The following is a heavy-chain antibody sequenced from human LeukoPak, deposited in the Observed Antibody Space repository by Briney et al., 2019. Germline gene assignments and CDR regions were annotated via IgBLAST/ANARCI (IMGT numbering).Heavy chain of an antibody. V-gene: IGHV1-3*01. J-gene: IGHJ6*02. Sequence: GASLKVSCKASGYTFTSYAMHWVRQAPGQRLEWMGWINAGNGNTKYSQKFQGRVTITRDTSASTAYMELSSLRSEDTAVYYCARSAAASYYYYYGMDVWGQGTTVTVSS. CDR3: ARSAAASYYYYYGMDV. D-gene: IGHD6-13*01. CDR2: INAGNGNT. CDR1: GYTFTSYA.